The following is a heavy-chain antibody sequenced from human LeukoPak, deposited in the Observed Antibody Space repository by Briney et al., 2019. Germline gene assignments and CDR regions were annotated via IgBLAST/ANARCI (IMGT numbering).Heavy chain of an antibody. CDR2: IYYSGST. Sequence: SETLSLTCTVSGGSISSSSYYWGWIRQPPGKGLEWIGSIYYSGSTYYNPSLKSRVTISVDTSKNQFSLKLNSVTAADTAVYYCARDPGTSGVNDAFDIWGQGTMVTVSS. J-gene: IGHJ3*02. CDR1: GGSISSSSYY. D-gene: IGHD3-3*01. V-gene: IGHV4-39*07. CDR3: ARDPGTSGVNDAFDI.